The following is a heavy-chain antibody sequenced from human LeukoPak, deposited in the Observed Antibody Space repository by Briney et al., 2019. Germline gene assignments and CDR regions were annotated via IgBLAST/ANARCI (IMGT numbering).Heavy chain of an antibody. J-gene: IGHJ4*02. CDR3: AKGEHYYDSSGYYDPNFDY. Sequence: GGSLRLSCAASGFTFSSYGMHWVRQAPGKGLEWVAVISCVGSNKYYADSVKGRFTISRDNSKNTLYLQMNSLRAEDTAVYYCAKGEHYYDSSGYYDPNFDYWGQGTLVTVSS. CDR2: ISCVGSNK. CDR1: GFTFSSYG. V-gene: IGHV3-30*18. D-gene: IGHD3-22*01.